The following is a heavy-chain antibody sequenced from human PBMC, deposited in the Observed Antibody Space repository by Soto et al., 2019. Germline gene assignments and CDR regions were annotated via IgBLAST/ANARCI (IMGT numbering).Heavy chain of an antibody. CDR1: GFTFSSYW. V-gene: IGHV3-74*01. D-gene: IGHD3-9*01. CDR3: ASVRTGYYNFDY. Sequence: EVQLVESGGGVVQPGGSLRLSCAASGFTFSSYWMHWVRQAPGKGLVWVSRLNPDGSRTSYADSVKGRFTISRDNAKNTLYLQMNSLRAEDTALYYCASVRTGYYNFDYWGQGTLVTVSS. J-gene: IGHJ4*02. CDR2: LNPDGSRT.